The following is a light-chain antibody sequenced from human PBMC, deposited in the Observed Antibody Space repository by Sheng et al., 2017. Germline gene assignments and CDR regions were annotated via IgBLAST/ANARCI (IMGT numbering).Light chain of an antibody. CDR2: GAS. Sequence: DIQLTQSPSFLSASVGDRVTITCRASHDISSFLAWYQQKPGKAPKLLIYGASTLQSGVPSRFSGSGSGTEFTLTISSLQSEDFATYYCQQYYSYPQTFGQGTKVEIK. CDR3: QQYYSYPQT. CDR1: HDISSF. V-gene: IGKV1-9*01. J-gene: IGKJ1*01.